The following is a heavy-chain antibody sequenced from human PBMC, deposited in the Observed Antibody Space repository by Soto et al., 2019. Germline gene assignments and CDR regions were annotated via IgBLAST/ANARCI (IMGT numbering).Heavy chain of an antibody. CDR1: GFTFSTYV. CDR3: AKGTPTRLDF. CDR2: ISGSGSDT. J-gene: IGHJ4*02. Sequence: EVQLLESGGGQVQRGGSLRLSCAASGFTFSTYVMTWVRQAPGKGLEWVSSISGSGSDTYFADSVKGRFTISRDNSKGTLFLQMNSLRADDTALYFCAKGTPTRLDFWGQGTLVTVSS. V-gene: IGHV3-23*01. D-gene: IGHD2-15*01.